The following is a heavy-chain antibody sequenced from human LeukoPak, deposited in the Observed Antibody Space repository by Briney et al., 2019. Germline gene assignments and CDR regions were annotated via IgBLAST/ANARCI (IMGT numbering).Heavy chain of an antibody. CDR3: ARGGSSTWFPSGLHIDH. J-gene: IGHJ4*02. D-gene: IGHD6-13*01. Sequence: PSESLSLTCTVSGGSISRTSYYWGWIRQPPGEGLEWIGSIFYSGNTYYNPSLESRLTISADTSKNQFSLNLNSVTAADTAVYFCARGGSSTWFPSGLHIDHWGQGILVSVSS. V-gene: IGHV4-39*07. CDR1: GGSISRTSYY. CDR2: IFYSGNT.